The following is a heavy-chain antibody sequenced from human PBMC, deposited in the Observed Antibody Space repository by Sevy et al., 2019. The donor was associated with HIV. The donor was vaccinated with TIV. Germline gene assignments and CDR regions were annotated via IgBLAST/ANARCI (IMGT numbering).Heavy chain of an antibody. CDR1: GFAFYDYS. V-gene: IGHV3-23*01. CDR3: AREAGTRPQDY. D-gene: IGHD6-19*01. CDR2: FSFGCGKI. Sequence: GGSLRLSCAASGFAFYDYSMSWIRQAPGKGLEWVATFSFGCGKIDYADSVKGRFTISRDDSKNSFYLQMDNLRVEDTALYYCAREAGTRPQDYRGQGTRVT. J-gene: IGHJ4*02.